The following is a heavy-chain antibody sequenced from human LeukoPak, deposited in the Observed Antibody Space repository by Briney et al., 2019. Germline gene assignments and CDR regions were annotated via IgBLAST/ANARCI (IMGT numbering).Heavy chain of an antibody. D-gene: IGHD3-22*01. CDR1: GFTFSTYG. CDR2: ITGSSTST. CDR3: AKDSYYDSSGYYPVDY. Sequence: GGSLRLSCAASGFTFSTYGMTWVRQAPGKGLEWVSGITGSSTSTYYADSVKGRFTISRDNSKNTVFLQMNSLRADDTAVYYCAKDSYYDSSGYYPVDYWGQGTLVTVSS. J-gene: IGHJ4*02. V-gene: IGHV3-23*01.